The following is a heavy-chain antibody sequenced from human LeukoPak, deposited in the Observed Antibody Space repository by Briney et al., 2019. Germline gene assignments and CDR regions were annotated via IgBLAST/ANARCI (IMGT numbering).Heavy chain of an antibody. CDR2: ISSSSSTI. V-gene: IGHV3-48*01. Sequence: PGGSLRLSCAASGFTVSSNYMSWVRQAPGKGLEWVSYISSSSSTIYYADSVKGRFTISRDNAKNSLYLQMNSLRAEDTAVYYCARYRSTSLWDGYFDYWGQGTLVTVSS. J-gene: IGHJ4*02. CDR3: ARYRSTSLWDGYFDY. D-gene: IGHD2-2*01. CDR1: GFTVSSNY.